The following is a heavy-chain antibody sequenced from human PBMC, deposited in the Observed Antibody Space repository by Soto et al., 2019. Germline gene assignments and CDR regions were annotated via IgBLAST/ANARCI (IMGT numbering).Heavy chain of an antibody. J-gene: IGHJ4*02. CDR2: INAGNGDS. Sequence: ASGKVCCKASEYTFSSYTLHWVRQAPGQRLEWMGWINAGNGDSKYSQKFQGRVSISRDTSASTASMELSSLTSEDTAVYYCARELQGLYYFDYWGQGTLVTVSS. CDR1: EYTFSSYT. D-gene: IGHD4-4*01. V-gene: IGHV1-3*01. CDR3: ARELQGLYYFDY.